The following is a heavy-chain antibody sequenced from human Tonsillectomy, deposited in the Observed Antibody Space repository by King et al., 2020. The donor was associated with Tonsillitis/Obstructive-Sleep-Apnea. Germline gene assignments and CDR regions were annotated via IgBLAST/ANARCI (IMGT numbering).Heavy chain of an antibody. V-gene: IGHV4-31*03. J-gene: IGHJ6*03. CDR2: ICYSGST. D-gene: IGHD3-10*01. Sequence: QLQESGPGLVKPSQTLSLTCTVSGGSISSGGYYWSWIRQPPGKGLAWIGYICYSGSTYYNPSLKSRVTISVDTSKNQFSLKLSSVTAADTAVYYCARTYYNGSGSYGHYYHMDVWGKGTTVTVSS. CDR1: GGSISSGGYY. CDR3: ARTYYNGSGSYGHYYHMDV.